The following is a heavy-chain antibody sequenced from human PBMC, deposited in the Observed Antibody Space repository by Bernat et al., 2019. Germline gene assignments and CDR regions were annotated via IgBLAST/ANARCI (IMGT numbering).Heavy chain of an antibody. CDR3: ARGDYYGSGSYAY. Sequence: QVQLVQSGAEVKKPGSSVKVSCKASGGTFSSYTISWVRQSPGQGLEWMGRLIPILGIANYAQKFQGRVTITADKSTSTAYMELSSLRSEDAAVYYCARGDYYGSGSYAYWGQGTVVTVSS. CDR2: LIPILGIA. D-gene: IGHD3-10*01. V-gene: IGHV1-69*02. J-gene: IGHJ4*02. CDR1: GGTFSSYT.